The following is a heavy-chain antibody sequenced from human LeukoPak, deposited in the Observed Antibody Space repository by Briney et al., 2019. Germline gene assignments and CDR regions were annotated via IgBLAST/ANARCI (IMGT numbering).Heavy chain of an antibody. Sequence: SETLSLTCTVSGGFISSYYWSWIRQPPGKGLEWIGYIYYSGSTNYNPSLKSRVTISVDTSKNQFSLKLSSVTAADTAVYYCARQQFTIFGVVHFDYWGQGTLVTVSS. CDR1: GGFISSYY. CDR2: IYYSGST. J-gene: IGHJ4*02. V-gene: IGHV4-59*08. D-gene: IGHD3-3*01. CDR3: ARQQFTIFGVVHFDY.